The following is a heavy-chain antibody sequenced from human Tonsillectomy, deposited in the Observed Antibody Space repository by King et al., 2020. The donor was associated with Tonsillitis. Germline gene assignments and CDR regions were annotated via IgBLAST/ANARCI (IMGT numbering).Heavy chain of an antibody. J-gene: IGHJ4*02. D-gene: IGHD5-12*01. V-gene: IGHV1-58*02. Sequence: QLVQSGPEVKKPGPSVKVSCKASGFTFTGSAMQWVRQARGQRLEWIGWIVVGSGNTNYAQKFQERVTITRDMSTSTGYMELSSLRSEETAVYYCAAGVEVGSGYDYRGGGYPPFDYWGQGTLVTVSS. CDR1: GFTFTGSA. CDR3: AAGVEVGSGYDYRGGGYPPFDY. CDR2: IVVGSGNT.